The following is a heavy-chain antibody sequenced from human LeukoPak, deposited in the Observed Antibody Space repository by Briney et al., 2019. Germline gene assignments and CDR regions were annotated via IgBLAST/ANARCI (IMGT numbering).Heavy chain of an antibody. CDR3: ARDSSGSYYNGYGMDV. CDR1: GFTFSSNY. J-gene: IGHJ6*02. CDR2: IYSGGST. D-gene: IGHD3-10*01. Sequence: GGSLRLSCAASGFTFSSNYMSWVRQAPGKGLEWVSVIYSGGSTYYADSVKGRFTISRDNSKNTLYLQMNSLRAEDTAVYYCARDSSGSYYNGYGMDVWGQGTTVTVSS. V-gene: IGHV3-66*01.